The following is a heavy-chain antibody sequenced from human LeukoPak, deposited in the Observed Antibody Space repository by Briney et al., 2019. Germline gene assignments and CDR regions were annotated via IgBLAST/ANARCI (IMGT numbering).Heavy chain of an antibody. D-gene: IGHD1-26*01. J-gene: IGHJ3*02. Sequence: PGGSLRLSCAASGLTVSSNYMSWVRQAPGKRLEWVSVIYSDDSTYYADSVRGRFTISRDNSKNTLYLQMNSLRAEDTAVYYCARDGRVGATRLNIWGQGTMVTVSS. CDR2: IYSDDST. V-gene: IGHV3-66*02. CDR1: GLTVSSNY. CDR3: ARDGRVGATRLNI.